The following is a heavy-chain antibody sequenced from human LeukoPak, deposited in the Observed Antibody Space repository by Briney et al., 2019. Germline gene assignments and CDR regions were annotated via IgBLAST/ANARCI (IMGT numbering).Heavy chain of an antibody. Sequence: GGSLRLSCAASGFTFSSYGMHWVRQAPGKGLEWVAFIRYDGSNKYYADSVKGRFTISRDNSKNTLYLQMNSPRAEDTAVYYCARRVHSGSYYFDYWGQGTLVTVSS. J-gene: IGHJ4*02. D-gene: IGHD1-26*01. CDR1: GFTFSSYG. CDR3: ARRVHSGSYYFDY. V-gene: IGHV3-30*02. CDR2: IRYDGSNK.